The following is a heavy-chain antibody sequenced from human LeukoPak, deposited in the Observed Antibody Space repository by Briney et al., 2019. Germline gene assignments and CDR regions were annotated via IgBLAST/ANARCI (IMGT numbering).Heavy chain of an antibody. J-gene: IGHJ4*02. CDR3: ARAIYYDSSGPDY. CDR2: IYYSGST. D-gene: IGHD3-22*01. Sequence: SETLSLTCTVSGGSISSGDYYWSWIRQPPGKGLEWIGYIYYSGSTYYNPSPKSRVTISVDTSKNQFSLKLSSVTAADTAVYCCARAIYYDSSGPDYWGQGTLVTVSS. CDR1: GGSISSGDYY. V-gene: IGHV4-30-4*01.